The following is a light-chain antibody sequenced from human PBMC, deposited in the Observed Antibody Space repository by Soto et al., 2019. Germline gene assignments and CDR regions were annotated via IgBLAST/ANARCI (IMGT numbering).Light chain of an antibody. CDR3: SSFTSANTWL. V-gene: IGLV2-14*01. CDR1: SSDVGGYNY. J-gene: IGLJ3*02. CDR2: EVS. Sequence: QSVLTQPASVSGSPGQSITISCTGTSSDVGGYNYVSWYQQHPGKVPKLMIYEVSNWPSGVSNRFSGSKSGNTASLTISGLQAEDEADYYCSSFTSANTWLFGGGTKLTVL.